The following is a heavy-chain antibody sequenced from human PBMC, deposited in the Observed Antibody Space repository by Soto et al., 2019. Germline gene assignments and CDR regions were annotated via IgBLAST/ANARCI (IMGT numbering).Heavy chain of an antibody. J-gene: IGHJ4*01. V-gene: IGHV1-3*01. CDR1: GYSFSRYA. CDR3: ARDSLSSTCYDY. Sequence: ASVNVSCKASGYSFSRYAIHWVRQAPGQGLELMGWINVGNDNRKYSQRFQGRITITRXTXXXXAXMXLSRLTSEDTATYYCARDSLSSTCYDYWG. CDR2: INVGNDNR. D-gene: IGHD2-2*01.